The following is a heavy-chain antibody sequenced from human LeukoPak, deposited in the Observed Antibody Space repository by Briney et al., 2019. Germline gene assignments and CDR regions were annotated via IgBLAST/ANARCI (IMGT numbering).Heavy chain of an antibody. D-gene: IGHD3-10*01. CDR1: EFTFNNYA. V-gene: IGHV3-23*01. CDR2: ISGGADHT. CDR3: AKDAVDASGRTNAFDV. J-gene: IGHJ3*01. Sequence: PGGSLRLSCAASEFTFNNYAMSWVRQAPGKGLEWVSAISGGADHTYYADSVRGRFTISRDNSQNFLYLQMNYLRAEDTALYYCAKDAVDASGRTNAFDVWGQGAMVTVSS.